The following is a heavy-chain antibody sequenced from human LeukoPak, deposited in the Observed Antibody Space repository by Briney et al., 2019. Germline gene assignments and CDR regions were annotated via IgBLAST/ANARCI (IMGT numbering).Heavy chain of an antibody. CDR3: AGRRITMIVVVILDYFDY. Sequence: GGSLRLSCAASGFTFSSYAMSWVRQAPGKGLEWVSAISGSGGSTYYADSVKGRFTISRDNSKNTLYLQMNSLRAEDTAVYYYAGRRITMIVVVILDYFDYWGQGTLVTVSS. J-gene: IGHJ4*02. V-gene: IGHV3-23*01. CDR1: GFTFSSYA. CDR2: ISGSGGST. D-gene: IGHD3-22*01.